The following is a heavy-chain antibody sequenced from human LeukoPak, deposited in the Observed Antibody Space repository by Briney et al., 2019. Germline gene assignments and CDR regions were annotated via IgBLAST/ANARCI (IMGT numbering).Heavy chain of an antibody. CDR1: GFTFSSYV. J-gene: IGHJ4*02. D-gene: IGHD4-17*01. Sequence: GGSLRLSCAASGFTFSSYVFAWVRQAPGKGLEWVSGIGASGGSTLYADSVKGRFTISRDNSKNTLYLQMNSLRAEDTAVYYCARLNGDYEGYWGQGTLVTVSS. V-gene: IGHV3-23*01. CDR3: ARLNGDYEGY. CDR2: IGASGGST.